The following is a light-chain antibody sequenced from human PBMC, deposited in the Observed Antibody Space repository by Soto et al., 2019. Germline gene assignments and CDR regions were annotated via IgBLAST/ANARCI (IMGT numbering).Light chain of an antibody. CDR3: QKYGSSPPT. V-gene: IGKV3-20*01. J-gene: IGKJ1*01. CDR1: QSVSSSY. CDR2: GES. Sequence: VLTQSPGTLSLSPGERATLSCRASQSVSSSYLAWYQQKPGQAPRILIYGESSRATGIPDRLSGSGSGTDFSLTISRLEPEDFAVYYCQKYGSSPPTCGQGTKVDIK.